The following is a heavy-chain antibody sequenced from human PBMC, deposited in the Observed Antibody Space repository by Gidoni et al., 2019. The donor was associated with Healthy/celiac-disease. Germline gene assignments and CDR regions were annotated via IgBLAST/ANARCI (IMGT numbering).Heavy chain of an antibody. D-gene: IGHD1-26*01. CDR2: IYHSGST. V-gene: IGHV4-38-2*01. J-gene: IGHJ6*02. CDR3: ARPYLPGGDYYSMDV. CDR1: GYPISSGYY. Sequence: QVQLQESGPGLVKPSATLSLTCAVSGYPISSGYYWGWIRQPPGKGLEWIGSIYHSGSTYYNPSLKSRVTISVDTSKNQFSLKLSSVTAADTAVYYCARPYLPGGDYYSMDVWGQGTTVTVSS.